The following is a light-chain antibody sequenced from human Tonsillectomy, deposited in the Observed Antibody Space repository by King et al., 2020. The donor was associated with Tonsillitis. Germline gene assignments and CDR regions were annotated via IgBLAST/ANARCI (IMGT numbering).Light chain of an antibody. J-gene: IGLJ3*02. CDR3: AAWADVVMGL. V-gene: IGLV1-47*01. Sequence: SGVPDRFSGSKSGTSASLAISGLRSEDEADYYCAAWADVVMGLFGGGTKLT.